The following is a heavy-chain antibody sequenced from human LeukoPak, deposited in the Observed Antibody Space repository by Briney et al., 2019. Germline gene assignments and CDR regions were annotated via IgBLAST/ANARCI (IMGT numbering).Heavy chain of an antibody. CDR2: ISSSSGTI. D-gene: IGHD3-16*01. CDR1: GFIVSSNY. J-gene: IGHJ6*02. Sequence: GGSPRLSCAASGFIVSSNYMSWVRQAPGKGLEWVSYISSSSGTIYYADSVKGRFTISRDNAKNSLYLQMNSLRDEDTAVYYCARDRGTYYYGMDVWGQGTTVTVSS. V-gene: IGHV3-48*02. CDR3: ARDRGTYYYGMDV.